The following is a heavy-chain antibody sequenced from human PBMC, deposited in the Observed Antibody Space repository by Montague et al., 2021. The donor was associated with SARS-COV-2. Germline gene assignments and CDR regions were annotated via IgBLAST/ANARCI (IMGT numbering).Heavy chain of an antibody. CDR3: VRPLWFGDSDYYFES. V-gene: IGHV3-74*01. CDR2: IRPDGTST. Sequence: SRSLSFSASGFTFRSYWMHWVRQVPGRGLVWVSRIRPDGTSTHYAASVKGRFIISRDNAKNTLSLEMTNLRVDDTAICYCVRPLWFGDSDYYFESWGQGTLVSVSS. J-gene: IGHJ4*02. D-gene: IGHD3-10*01. CDR1: GFTFRSYW.